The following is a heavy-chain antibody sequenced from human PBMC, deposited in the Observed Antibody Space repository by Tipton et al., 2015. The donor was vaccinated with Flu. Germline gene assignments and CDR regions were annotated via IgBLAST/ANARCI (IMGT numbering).Heavy chain of an antibody. Sequence: SLRLSCAASGLIFSTYVMSWVRQAPGKGLEWVSSISGSGDGTYHADSVKGRFTISRDNSKNTLYLQMNSLTAEDTALYYCAKGRDSSGWYLAFDYWGQGTLVTVSS. J-gene: IGHJ4*02. D-gene: IGHD6-19*01. CDR3: AKGRDSSGWYLAFDY. CDR1: GLIFSTYV. CDR2: ISGSGDGT. V-gene: IGHV3-23*01.